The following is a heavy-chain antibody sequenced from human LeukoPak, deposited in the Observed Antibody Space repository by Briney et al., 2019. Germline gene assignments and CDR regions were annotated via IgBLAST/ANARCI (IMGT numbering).Heavy chain of an antibody. CDR1: GGSVSGYH. V-gene: IGHV4-34*01. J-gene: IGHJ6*03. Sequence: SETLSLTCAVYGGSVSGYHWSWIRQPPGKGLEWIGEINHSGSTNYNPSLKSRVTISVDTSKNQFSLKLSSVTAADTAVYYCARARATVIHYYYYYMDVWGKGTTVTVSS. D-gene: IGHD4-17*01. CDR2: INHSGST. CDR3: ARARATVIHYYYYYMDV.